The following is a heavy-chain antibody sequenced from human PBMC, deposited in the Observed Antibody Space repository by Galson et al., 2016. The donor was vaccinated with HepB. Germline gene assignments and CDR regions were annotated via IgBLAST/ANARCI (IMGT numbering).Heavy chain of an antibody. D-gene: IGHD6-13*01. CDR3: AKEQYTSRWYAEYYFDY. CDR1: GFTYTSYC. V-gene: IGHV3-30*18. Sequence: SLRLSCAASGFTYTSYCMHWVRQAPGKGLEWVAAISYDGSNKYYADSVKGRFTISRDKSKNTLYLQMNSLRAEDTAVYYCAKEQYTSRWYAEYYFDYWGQGTLVTVSS. CDR2: ISYDGSNK. J-gene: IGHJ4*02.